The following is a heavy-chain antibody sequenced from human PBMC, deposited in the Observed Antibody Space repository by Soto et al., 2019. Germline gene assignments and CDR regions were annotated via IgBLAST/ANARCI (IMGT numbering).Heavy chain of an antibody. Sequence: QVQLVESGGGVVQPGRSLRLSCAASGFTFSSYGIHWVRQAPGKGLEWGAVISYDGSNKFYADSVKGRFTISRDNSKNTLYLQMNSLRAEDTAVYYCAKDSGTYWYFDLWGRGTLVTVSS. CDR1: GFTFSSYG. V-gene: IGHV3-30*18. D-gene: IGHD3-10*01. CDR2: ISYDGSNK. CDR3: AKDSGTYWYFDL. J-gene: IGHJ2*01.